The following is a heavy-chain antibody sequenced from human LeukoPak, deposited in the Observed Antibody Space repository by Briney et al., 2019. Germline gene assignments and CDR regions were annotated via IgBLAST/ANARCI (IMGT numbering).Heavy chain of an antibody. CDR1: GGSFSGYY. Sequence: YPSETLSLTCAVYGGSFSGYYWSWIRQPPGKGLEWIGEINHSGSTNYNPSLKSRVTISVDTSKNQFSLKLSSVTAADTAVYYCARPRGGDYLAPYDYWGQGTLVTVSS. CDR3: ARPRGGDYLAPYDY. CDR2: INHSGST. J-gene: IGHJ4*02. D-gene: IGHD4-17*01. V-gene: IGHV4-34*01.